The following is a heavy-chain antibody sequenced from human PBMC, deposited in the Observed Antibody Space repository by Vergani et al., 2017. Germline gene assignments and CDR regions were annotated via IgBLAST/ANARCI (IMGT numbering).Heavy chain of an antibody. D-gene: IGHD2-21*01. CDR2: IDPSGGST. J-gene: IGHJ6*03. V-gene: IGHV1-46*01. Sequence: QVQLVQSGAEVKKPGASVKVSCKASGYTFTSYYMHWVRQAPGQGLEWMGIIDPSGGSTSYAQKFQGRVTMTRDTSTSTVYMELSSLRSEDTAVYYCARAGPYCGGECYWSHNKYYYYYYMDVWGKGTTVTVSS. CDR1: GYTFTSYY. CDR3: ARAGPYCGGECYWSHNKYYYYYYMDV.